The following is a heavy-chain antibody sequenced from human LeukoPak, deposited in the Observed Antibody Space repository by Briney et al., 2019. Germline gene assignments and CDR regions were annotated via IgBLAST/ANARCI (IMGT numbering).Heavy chain of an antibody. V-gene: IGHV3-48*04. CDR3: AREDSSSSWGYYYYYMDV. CDR1: GFTFSSYS. J-gene: IGHJ6*03. D-gene: IGHD6-6*01. CDR2: ISSSSTI. Sequence: GGSLRLSCAASGFTFSSYSMNWVRQAPGKGLEWASYISSSSTIYYADSVKGRFTISRDNAKNSLYLQMNSLRAEDTAVYYCAREDSSSSWGYYYYYMDVWGKGTTVTVSS.